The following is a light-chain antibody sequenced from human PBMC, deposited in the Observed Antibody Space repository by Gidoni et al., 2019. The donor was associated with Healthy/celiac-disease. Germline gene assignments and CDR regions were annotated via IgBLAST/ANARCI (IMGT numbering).Light chain of an antibody. CDR3: QQYGSSL. CDR2: VAS. CDR1: QSVSSSY. J-gene: IGKJ2*01. Sequence: IVLTQSPGTLSLSPGERATLSCRASQSVSSSYLAWYQQKPGQAPRLPIYVASSRATGIPDRCSGSGSGTDFTLSISRLEPEDFEVYYCQQYGSSLFGQGTKLEIK. V-gene: IGKV3-20*01.